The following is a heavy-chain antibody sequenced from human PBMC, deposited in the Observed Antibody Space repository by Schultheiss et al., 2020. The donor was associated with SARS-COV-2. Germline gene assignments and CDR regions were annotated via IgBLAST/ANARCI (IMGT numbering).Heavy chain of an antibody. CDR3: ARDLYTGFVDY. V-gene: IGHV4-34*01. CDR2: IYYSGST. D-gene: IGHD2-2*02. J-gene: IGHJ4*02. CDR1: GGSFSGYY. Sequence: ETLSLTCAVYGGSFSGYYWSWIRQPPGKGLEWIGYIYYSGSTYYNPSLKSRVTISVDTSKNQFSLKLSSVTAADTAVYYCARDLYTGFVDYWGQGTLVTVSS.